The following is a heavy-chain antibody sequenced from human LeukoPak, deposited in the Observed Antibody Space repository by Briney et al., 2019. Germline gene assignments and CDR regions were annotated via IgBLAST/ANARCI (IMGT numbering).Heavy chain of an antibody. V-gene: IGHV4-39*07. CDR3: ARGVVPAANTRYMDV. CDR2: IYYSGST. Sequence: PSETLSLTCTVSGGSISSSSYYWGWIRQPPGKGLEWIGSIYYSGSTYYNPSLKSRVTISVDTSKNQFSLKLSSVTAADTAVYYCARGVVPAANTRYMDVWGKGTTVTVSS. D-gene: IGHD2-2*01. CDR1: GGSISSSSYY. J-gene: IGHJ6*03.